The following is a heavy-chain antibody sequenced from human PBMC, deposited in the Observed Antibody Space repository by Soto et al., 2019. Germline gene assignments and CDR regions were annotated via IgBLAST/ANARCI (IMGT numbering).Heavy chain of an antibody. CDR1: GYSFTSYW. V-gene: IGHV5-51*01. CDR2: IYPGDSDT. D-gene: IGHD6-13*01. CDR3: ARSAEQQLAFREY. Sequence: LVESLKISCKGSGYSFTSYWIGWVRQIPWKGLEWMGIIYPGDSDTRYSPSFQGQVTISADKSTSTAYLQWSSLKASDTAMYYCARSAEQQLAFREYWGKGNLVSVSP. J-gene: IGHJ4*02.